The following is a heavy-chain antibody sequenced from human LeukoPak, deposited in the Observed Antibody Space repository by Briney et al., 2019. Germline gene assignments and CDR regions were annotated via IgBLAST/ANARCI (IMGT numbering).Heavy chain of an antibody. CDR1: GFTFSSYA. CDR2: ISYDGSNK. CDR3: AKDRVWFGELFEH. Sequence: TGGSLRLSCAASGFTFSSYAMHWVRQAPGKGLEWVAVISYDGSNKYYADSVKGRFTISRDNSRNTLYLQMNSLRAEDTAVYYCAKDRVWFGELFEHWGQGTLVTVSS. V-gene: IGHV3-30-3*01. J-gene: IGHJ1*01. D-gene: IGHD3-10*01.